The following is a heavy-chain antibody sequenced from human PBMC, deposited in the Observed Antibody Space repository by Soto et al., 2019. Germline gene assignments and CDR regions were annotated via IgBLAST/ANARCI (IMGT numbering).Heavy chain of an antibody. CDR1: GGTLSSYA. J-gene: IGHJ4*02. Sequence: SVKVSCKASGGTLSSYAISWVRQATGQGLEWMGGIIPIFGTANYAQKFQGRVTITADESTSTAYMELSSLRSEDTAVYDCARGGRLRGWLDFWGQRTLVTVSS. CDR2: IIPIFGTA. D-gene: IGHD6-19*01. CDR3: ARGGRLRGWLDF. V-gene: IGHV1-69*13.